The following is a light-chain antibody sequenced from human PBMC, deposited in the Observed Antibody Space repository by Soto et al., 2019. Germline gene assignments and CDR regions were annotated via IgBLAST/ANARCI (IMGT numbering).Light chain of an antibody. CDR1: SSDVGSYNR. Sequence: QSVLTQPPSVSGSPGQSVTISCTGTSSDVGSYNRVSWYQQPPGTAPKLMIYEVSNRPSGVPDRFSGSKSGNTASLTISGLQAEDGLDYSCNTYTSSSIYFFGTGTKVTAL. CDR3: NTYTSSSIYF. J-gene: IGLJ1*01. CDR2: EVS. V-gene: IGLV2-18*02.